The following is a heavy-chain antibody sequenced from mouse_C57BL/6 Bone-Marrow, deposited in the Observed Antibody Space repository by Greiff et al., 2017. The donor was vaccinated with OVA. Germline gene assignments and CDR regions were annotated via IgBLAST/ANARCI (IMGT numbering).Heavy chain of an antibody. V-gene: IGHV14-4*01. Sequence: VQLKESGAELVRPGASVKLSCTASGFNIKDDYMHWVKQRPEQGLEWIGWIDPENGDTEYASKFPGKATITADTSSNTAYLQLSILTSEYTAVYYCTTCPYYYGSSSAMDYWGQGTPVTVSS. J-gene: IGHJ4*01. CDR2: IDPENGDT. CDR3: TTCPYYYGSSSAMDY. D-gene: IGHD1-1*01. CDR1: GFNIKDDY.